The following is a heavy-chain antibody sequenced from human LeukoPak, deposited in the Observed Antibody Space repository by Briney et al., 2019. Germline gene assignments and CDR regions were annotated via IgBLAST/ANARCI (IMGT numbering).Heavy chain of an antibody. D-gene: IGHD2-15*01. CDR1: GGTFSSYA. J-gene: IGHJ6*03. Sequence: ASVKVSCKASGGTFSSYAISWVRQAPGQGLEWMGGIIPIFGTANYAQKFQGRVTITADESTSTAYMELSSLRSEDTAVYYCASAEAAQGGYDPNYYYYMDVWGKGTTVTVSS. CDR2: IIPIFGTA. CDR3: ASAEAAQGGYDPNYYYYMDV. V-gene: IGHV1-69*13.